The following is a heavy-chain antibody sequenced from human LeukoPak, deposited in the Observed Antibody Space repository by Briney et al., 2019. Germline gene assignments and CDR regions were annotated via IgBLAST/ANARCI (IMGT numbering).Heavy chain of an antibody. D-gene: IGHD2-21*01. CDR2: IWYDGSNK. V-gene: IGHV3-33*01. Sequence: GGSLRLSCAASGFTFNSYGMLWVRQAPGKGLEWVAVIWYDGSNKYYADSVKGRFTISRDNSKNTLYLQMNSLRAEDTAVYYCARDRDSTVFDYWGQGTLVTVSS. J-gene: IGHJ4*02. CDR1: GFTFNSYG. CDR3: ARDRDSTVFDY.